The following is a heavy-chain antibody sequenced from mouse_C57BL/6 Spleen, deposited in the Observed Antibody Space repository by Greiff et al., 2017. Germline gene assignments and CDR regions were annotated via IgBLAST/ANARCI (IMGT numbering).Heavy chain of an antibody. CDR3: AKNVYGSSYGYFDV. V-gene: IGHV2-5*01. D-gene: IGHD1-1*01. CDR2: IWRGGST. J-gene: IGHJ1*03. CDR1: GFSLTSYG. Sequence: QVQLKESGPGLVQPSQSLSITCTVSGFSLTSYGVHWVRQSPGKGLEWLGVIWRGGSTDYNAAFMSRLSITKDNSKSQVFFKMNSLQADDTAIYYCAKNVYGSSYGYFDVGGTGTTVTVSS.